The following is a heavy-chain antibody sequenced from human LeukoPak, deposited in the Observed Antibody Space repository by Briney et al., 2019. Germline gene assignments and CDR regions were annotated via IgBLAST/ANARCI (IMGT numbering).Heavy chain of an antibody. CDR3: ATEGEGWLQPY. D-gene: IGHD5-24*01. J-gene: IGHJ4*02. Sequence: GGSLRLSCAASGFSFSTYAMNWVRQAPGKGLEWVPYISRSGTTIHSADSVKGRFTISRDNAKNSLYLKMNSLRAEDTAVYYCATEGEGWLQPYWGQGTLVTVSS. CDR2: ISRSGTTI. V-gene: IGHV3-48*01. CDR1: GFSFSTYA.